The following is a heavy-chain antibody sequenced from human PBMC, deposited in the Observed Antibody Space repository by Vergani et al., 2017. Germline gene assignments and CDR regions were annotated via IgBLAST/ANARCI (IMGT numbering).Heavy chain of an antibody. D-gene: IGHD3-9*01. CDR3: ASSIFPDYYDILTGYYPFDY. CDR2: ISSNGGST. V-gene: IGHV3-64*01. J-gene: IGHJ4*02. CDR1: GFTFSSYA. Sequence: EVQLVESGGGLVQPGGSLRLSCAASGFTFSSYAMHWVRQAPGKGLEYVSAISSNGGSTYYATSVKGRFTISRDNSKNTLYLQMGSLRAEDMAVYYCASSIFPDYYDILTGYYPFDYWGQGTLVTVSS.